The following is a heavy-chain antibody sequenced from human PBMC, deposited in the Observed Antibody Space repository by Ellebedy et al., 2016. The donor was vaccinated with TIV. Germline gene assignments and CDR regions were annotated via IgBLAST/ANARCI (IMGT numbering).Heavy chain of an antibody. CDR1: GASMGSYY. CDR2: IYYSGST. J-gene: IGHJ5*01. CDR3: VRILGAVHIDS. Sequence: SETLSLTCTVSGASMGSYYWNWIRQPPGKGLEYIGYIYYSGSTNYNPSLKSRVTISVDRAKSQFSLRLTSVTAADTAVYYCVRILGAVHIDSWGQGALVTVSS. D-gene: IGHD1-26*01. V-gene: IGHV4-59*01.